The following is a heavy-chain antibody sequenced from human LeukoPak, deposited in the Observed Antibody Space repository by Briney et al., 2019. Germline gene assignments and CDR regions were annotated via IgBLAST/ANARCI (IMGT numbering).Heavy chain of an antibody. Sequence: GGSLRLSCAASGFTFSSYAMSWVRQAPGKGLEWVSAISGSGGSTYYADSVKGRFTISRDNSKSTLYLQMNSLRAEDTAVYYCAKGGDSSGYPVTYYFDYWGQGTLVTVYS. CDR1: GFTFSSYA. V-gene: IGHV3-23*01. J-gene: IGHJ4*02. CDR2: ISGSGGST. D-gene: IGHD3-22*01. CDR3: AKGGDSSGYPVTYYFDY.